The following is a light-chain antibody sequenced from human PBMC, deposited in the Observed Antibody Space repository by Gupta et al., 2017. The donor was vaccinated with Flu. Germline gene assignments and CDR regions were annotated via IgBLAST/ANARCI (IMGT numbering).Light chain of an antibody. CDR3: QQYYSFPRT. CDR1: QGIDFW. Sequence: DIQIPRSPSSVSASVGDRVDITCRASQGIDFWLGWYQQKPGRAPKLLIYEASSLRSGVPPRFRGSGSDTEFTLTISSLQPEDFATYYCQQYYSFPRTFGQGTRVDMK. J-gene: IGKJ1*01. CDR2: EAS. V-gene: IGKV1-12*01.